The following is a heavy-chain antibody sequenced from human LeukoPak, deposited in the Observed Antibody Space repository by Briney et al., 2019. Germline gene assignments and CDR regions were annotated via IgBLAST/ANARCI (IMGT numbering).Heavy chain of an antibody. CDR3: ARDGYGSGWYDGVDNWFDP. J-gene: IGHJ5*02. CDR1: GGTFSSYA. V-gene: IGHV1-18*01. CDR2: ISAYNGNT. D-gene: IGHD6-19*01. Sequence: ASVKVSCKASGGTFSSYAISWVRQAPGQGLEWMGWISAYNGNTNYAQKLQGRVTMTTDTSTSTAYMELRSLRSDDTAVYYCARDGYGSGWYDGVDNWFDPWGQGTLVTVSS.